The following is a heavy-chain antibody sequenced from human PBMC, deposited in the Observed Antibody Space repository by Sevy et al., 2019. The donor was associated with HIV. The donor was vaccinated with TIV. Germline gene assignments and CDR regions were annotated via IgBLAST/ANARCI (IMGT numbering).Heavy chain of an antibody. D-gene: IGHD6-19*01. CDR3: ARDLREAVAGTGYNWFDP. J-gene: IGHJ5*02. CDR2: IIPIFGTA. V-gene: IGHV1-69*06. CDR1: GGTFSSYA. Sequence: ASVKVSCKASGGTFSSYAISWVRQAPGQGLEWMGGIIPIFGTANYAQKFQGRVTITADKSTSTAYMERSSLRSEDTAVYYCARDLREAVAGTGYNWFDPWGQGTLVTVS.